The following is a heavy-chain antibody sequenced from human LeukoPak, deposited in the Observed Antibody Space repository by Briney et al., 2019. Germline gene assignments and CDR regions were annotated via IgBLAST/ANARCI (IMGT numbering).Heavy chain of an antibody. J-gene: IGHJ6*03. D-gene: IGHD2-2*01. Sequence: GASVKVSCKASGYTFTGYYMHWVRQAPGQGLEWMGWINPNSGGTNYAQKFQGRVTMTRDTSISTAYMELSRLRSDDTAVYYCARAFPRGPAYYYYYMDVWGKGTTVTISS. CDR3: ARAFPRGPAYYYYYMDV. V-gene: IGHV1-2*02. CDR1: GYTFTGYY. CDR2: INPNSGGT.